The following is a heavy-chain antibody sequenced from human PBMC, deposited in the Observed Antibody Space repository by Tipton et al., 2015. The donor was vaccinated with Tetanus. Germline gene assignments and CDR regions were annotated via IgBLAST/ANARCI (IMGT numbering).Heavy chain of an antibody. V-gene: IGHV4-4*07. CDR2: IYSSGTT. CDR1: GVSMIDSY. J-gene: IGHJ5*02. D-gene: IGHD6-19*01. Sequence: TLSLTCTVSGVSMIDSYWNWIRQPAGKGLEWIGRIYSSGTTNYDPSLRGRVTISGDTSKNQFSLNLTSVTAADTAVYYCASLPKHWLAPRGAPWGQGTLVTVSS. CDR3: ASLPKHWLAPRGAP.